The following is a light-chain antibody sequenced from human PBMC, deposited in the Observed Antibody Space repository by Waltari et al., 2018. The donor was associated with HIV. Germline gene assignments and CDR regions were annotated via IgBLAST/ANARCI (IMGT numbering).Light chain of an antibody. CDR2: DIN. CDR3: ASNRLDYTLI. Sequence: QSALTHPASVSGCLGQSINISCTGISTDSRLHHYVSWYQQYPGKIPRLIMFDINNRPSGVSDHFSGSRSGNSASLTFSGLQSGDEAHYYCASNRLDYTLIFGGGTKLTVL. V-gene: IGLV2-14*03. J-gene: IGLJ2*01. CDR1: STDSRLHHY.